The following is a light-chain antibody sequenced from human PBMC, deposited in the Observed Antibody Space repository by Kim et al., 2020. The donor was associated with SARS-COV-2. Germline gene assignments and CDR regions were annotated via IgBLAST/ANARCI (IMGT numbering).Light chain of an antibody. CDR1: KLGDKY. CDR3: QAWDSTTVI. Sequence: SYELTQPPSVSVSPGQTAYITCSGDKLGDKYACCYQQRPGQSPVLVIHEDSQRPSGIPERFSGSKSGDTATLTIGGAQAMDEADYYCQAWDSTTVIFGGGTQLTVL. V-gene: IGLV3-1*01. CDR2: EDS. J-gene: IGLJ2*01.